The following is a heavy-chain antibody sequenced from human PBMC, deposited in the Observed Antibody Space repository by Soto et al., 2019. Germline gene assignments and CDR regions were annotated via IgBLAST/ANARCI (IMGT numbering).Heavy chain of an antibody. V-gene: IGHV4-59*01. J-gene: IGHJ6*02. CDR2: MDYSGST. Sequence: QVQLQESGPGLVKPSETLSLTCTVSGGSISSYYWSWIRQPPGKGLEWIGYMDYSGSTNYNPSLKSRITISVDTSKTQFSLKLSSVTAADTAVYYCARVRGVSSSDYYYYGMDVWGQGTTVTVSS. CDR1: GGSISSYY. D-gene: IGHD6-6*01. CDR3: ARVRGVSSSDYYYYGMDV.